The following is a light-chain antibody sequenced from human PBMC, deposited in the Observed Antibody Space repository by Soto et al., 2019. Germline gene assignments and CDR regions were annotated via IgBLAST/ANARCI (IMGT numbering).Light chain of an antibody. Sequence: DIVMTQSPDSLAVSPGERATISCKSSQSVFYRTDNKDFLAWYQQRPGQPPKLLISWASTRESGVPDRFSGSGSGTDFTLTISSPQPEDVALYYCQQYYATPYTFGRGTKLQIK. CDR1: QSVFYRTDNKDF. CDR2: WAS. V-gene: IGKV4-1*01. CDR3: QQYYATPYT. J-gene: IGKJ2*01.